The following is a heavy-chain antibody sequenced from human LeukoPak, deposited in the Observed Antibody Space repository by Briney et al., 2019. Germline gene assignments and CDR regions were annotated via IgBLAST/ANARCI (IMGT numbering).Heavy chain of an antibody. CDR3: ARDLRETYQLVAPFGY. V-gene: IGHV4-31*03. D-gene: IGHD2-2*01. CDR1: GGSISSGGYY. CDR2: IYYSGST. Sequence: TLSLTCTVSGGSISSGGYYWSWIRQHPGKGLEWIGYIYYSGSTYYNPSLKSRVTISVDTSKNQFSLKLSSVTAADTAVYYCARDLRETYQLVAPFGYWGQGTLVTVSS. J-gene: IGHJ4*02.